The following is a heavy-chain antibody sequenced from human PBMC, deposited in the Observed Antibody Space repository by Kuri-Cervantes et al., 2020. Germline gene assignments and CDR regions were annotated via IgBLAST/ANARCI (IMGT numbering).Heavy chain of an antibody. D-gene: IGHD3-3*01. CDR2: IKQDGSEK. Sequence: GESLKISCAASGFTFSSYWMSWVRQAPGKGLEWVANIKQDGSEKYYVDSVKGRFTISRDNAKNSLYLQMNSLRAEDTAVYYCARVKGYYDFWSGHLGWFDPWGQGTLVTVSS. J-gene: IGHJ5*02. V-gene: IGHV3-7*01. CDR3: ARVKGYYDFWSGHLGWFDP. CDR1: GFTFSSYW.